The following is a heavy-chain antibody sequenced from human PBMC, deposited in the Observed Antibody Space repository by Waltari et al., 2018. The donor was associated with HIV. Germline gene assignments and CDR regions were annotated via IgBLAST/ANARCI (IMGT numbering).Heavy chain of an antibody. Sequence: QVQLVESGGGLVKPGGSLRLSCAASGFSLSDYYMSWISQAPGKGVEWVSSIRPRGGSRDYAESVRGRCTISRDNAEDSLHLQMHSLRAEDTAVYYCTRHRGAILLASGRDGLDVWGQGTTVTVSS. CDR3: TRHRGAILLASGRDGLDV. V-gene: IGHV3-11*01. D-gene: IGHD3-10*01. J-gene: IGHJ6*02. CDR2: IRPRGGSR. CDR1: GFSLSDYY.